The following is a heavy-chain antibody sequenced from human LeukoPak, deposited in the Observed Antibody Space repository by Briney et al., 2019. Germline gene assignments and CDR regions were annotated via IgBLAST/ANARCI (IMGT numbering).Heavy chain of an antibody. D-gene: IGHD6-13*01. V-gene: IGHV1-24*01. Sequence: ASVKVSCKASGGTFSSYAISWVRQAPGQGLEWMGGFDPEDGETIYAQKFQGRVTMTEDTSTDTAYMELSSLRSEDTAVYYCATAIAAAGHDAFDIWGQGTMVTVSS. J-gene: IGHJ3*02. CDR2: FDPEDGET. CDR3: ATAIAAAGHDAFDI. CDR1: GGTFSSYA.